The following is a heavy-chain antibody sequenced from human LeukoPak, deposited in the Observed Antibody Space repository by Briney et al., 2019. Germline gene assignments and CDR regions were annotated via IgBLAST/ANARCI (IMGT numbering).Heavy chain of an antibody. CDR1: GFTFSSYE. Sequence: GGSLRLSCAASGFTFSSYEMNWVRQAPGKGLEWVSYISSSGSTIYYADSVKGRFTISRDNAKNSLYLRMNSLRDEDTAVYYCARDGYDSSPESIDYWGQGTLVTVSS. D-gene: IGHD3-22*01. CDR2: ISSSGSTI. J-gene: IGHJ4*02. V-gene: IGHV3-48*03. CDR3: ARDGYDSSPESIDY.